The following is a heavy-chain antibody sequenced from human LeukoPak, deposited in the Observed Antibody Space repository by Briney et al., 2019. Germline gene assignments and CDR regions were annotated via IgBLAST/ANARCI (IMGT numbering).Heavy chain of an antibody. CDR2: IYISGST. CDR3: ARVITGTTHYGY. Sequence: SGPGLVRPSETLSLTCTVSGGSIRSYYWSWIRQPDEKGLEWIGRIYISGSTNYNPSLKSRVTMSVDTSKNQFSLKLSSVTAADTAMYYCARVITGTTHYGYWGQGTLVTVSS. D-gene: IGHD1-7*01. J-gene: IGHJ4*02. V-gene: IGHV4-4*07. CDR1: GGSIRSYY.